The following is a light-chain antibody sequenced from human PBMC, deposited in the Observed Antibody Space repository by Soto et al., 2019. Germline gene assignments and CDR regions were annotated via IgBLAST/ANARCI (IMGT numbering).Light chain of an antibody. J-gene: IGLJ2*01. CDR1: NSDVGGYNY. V-gene: IGLV2-14*01. CDR3: SSYTSSSPYVV. Sequence: QSVLTQPASVSGSPGQSITISCTGTNSDVGGYNYVSWYQQHPGKAPKLMIYDVSNRPSGVSNRFSGSKSGNTASLTISGLQAEDEADYYCSSYTSSSPYVVFGGGTKVTVL. CDR2: DVS.